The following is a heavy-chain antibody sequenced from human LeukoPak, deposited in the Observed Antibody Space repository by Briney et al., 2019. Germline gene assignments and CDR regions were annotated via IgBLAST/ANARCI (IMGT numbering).Heavy chain of an antibody. CDR2: ISAYNGDT. J-gene: IGHJ4*02. CDR3: ARDMVGATRYHDY. D-gene: IGHD1-26*01. V-gene: IGHV1-18*01. CDR1: GYNFSTYG. Sequence: APVKVSCKASGYNFSTYGISWVRQAPGQGLEWMGWISAYNGDTNYAQKVQGRRTMTTDTSTSTAYMELRSLRSDDSAVYYCARDMVGATRYHDYWGQGTLVTVSS.